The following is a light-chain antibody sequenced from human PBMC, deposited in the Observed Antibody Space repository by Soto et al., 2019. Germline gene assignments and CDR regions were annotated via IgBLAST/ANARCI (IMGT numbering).Light chain of an antibody. Sequence: EIVLTQSPGTLSVSPGERANLSCRASQSVSTNLAWFQQKPGQAPRLRIYGASTRATGIPARFSGSGSGTEFTLTINSLQSEDLAVSYCQQSNNWPYTFGQGTKLEV. J-gene: IGKJ2*01. CDR1: QSVSTN. CDR3: QQSNNWPYT. V-gene: IGKV3-15*01. CDR2: GAS.